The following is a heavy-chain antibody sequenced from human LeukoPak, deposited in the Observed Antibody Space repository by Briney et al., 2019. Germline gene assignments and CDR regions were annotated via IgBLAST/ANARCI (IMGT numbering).Heavy chain of an antibody. D-gene: IGHD2-8*01. J-gene: IGHJ3*02. V-gene: IGHV4-39*01. Sequence: SETLSLTCTVSGGSISSSSYYWSWIRQPPGKGLEWIGEINHSGSTNYNPSLKSRVTISVDTSKNQFSLKLSSVTAADTAVYYCARHGFRMIYYNDAFDIWGQGTMVTVSS. CDR3: ARHGFRMIYYNDAFDI. CDR2: INHSGST. CDR1: GGSISSSSYY.